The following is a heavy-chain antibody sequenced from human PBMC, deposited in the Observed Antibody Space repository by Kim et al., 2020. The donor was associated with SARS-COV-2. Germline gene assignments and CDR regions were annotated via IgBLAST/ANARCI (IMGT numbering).Heavy chain of an antibody. CDR3: AREEHSGSYFDY. V-gene: IGHV3-66*01. CDR2: IYSGGNT. Sequence: GGSLRLSCAASGFIVSSNYINWVRQAPGKGLEWVSVIYSGGNTYYVDSVKGRFTISRDNSKNTIYLQMSNLRAEDTAVYYCAREEHSGSYFDYWGHGTLV. D-gene: IGHD1-26*01. J-gene: IGHJ4*01. CDR1: GFIVSSNY.